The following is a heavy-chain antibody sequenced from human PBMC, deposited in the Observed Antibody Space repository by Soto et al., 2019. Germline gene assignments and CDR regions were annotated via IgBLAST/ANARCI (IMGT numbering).Heavy chain of an antibody. CDR3: AREVAGTWYNWFDP. CDR2: IYYSGST. V-gene: IGHV4-59*01. CDR1: GGSISSYY. D-gene: IGHD6-19*01. J-gene: IGHJ5*02. Sequence: TLSLTCTVSGGSISSYYWSWIRQPPGKGLEWIGYIYYSGSTNYNPSLKSRVTISVDTSKNQFSLKLSSVTAADTAVYYCAREVAGTWYNWFDPWGQGTLVTVSS.